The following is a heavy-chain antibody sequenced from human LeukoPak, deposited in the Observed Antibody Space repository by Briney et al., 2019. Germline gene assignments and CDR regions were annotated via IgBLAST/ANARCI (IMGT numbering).Heavy chain of an antibody. CDR3: AREMIATAAYIWLDP. Sequence: PSETLSLTCTVSGGSISGYYWSWIRQPPGKGLEWIGYIFYSGSANYNPSLKSRVTISLDTPKNQFSLKLTSVTAADTAVYYCAREMIATAAYIWLDPWGQGILVTVSS. CDR1: GGSISGYY. V-gene: IGHV4-59*01. CDR2: IFYSGSA. D-gene: IGHD6-13*01. J-gene: IGHJ5*02.